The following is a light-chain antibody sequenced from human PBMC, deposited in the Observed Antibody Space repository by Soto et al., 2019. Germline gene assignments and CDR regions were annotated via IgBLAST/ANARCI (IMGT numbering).Light chain of an antibody. CDR1: QSVARD. Sequence: EIVLTQSPGTLSLSPGETATLSCRASQSVARDLTWYQQKPGQAPRLLISRASTGATGIPDRFSGSGSGTDFTLTINRLETEDSAVYYCQQHTISMYTFGQGTKLEIK. CDR2: RAS. V-gene: IGKV3-20*01. CDR3: QQHTISMYT. J-gene: IGKJ2*01.